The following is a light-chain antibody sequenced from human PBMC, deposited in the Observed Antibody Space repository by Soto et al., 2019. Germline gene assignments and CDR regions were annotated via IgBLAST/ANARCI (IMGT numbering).Light chain of an antibody. Sequence: QSALTQPASVSGSPGQSITISCTGTSSDVGGYNYVSWYQQHPGKAPKLMIYEVSNRPSGVSNRFSGSKSGNTASLTISGIQAEDEADYYYSSYTSSSNTWVFGGGTKLTVL. CDR2: EVS. CDR1: SSDVGGYNY. V-gene: IGLV2-14*01. CDR3: SSYTSSSNTWV. J-gene: IGLJ3*02.